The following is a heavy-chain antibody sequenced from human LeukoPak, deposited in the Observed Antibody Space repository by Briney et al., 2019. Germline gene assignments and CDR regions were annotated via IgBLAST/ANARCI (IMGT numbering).Heavy chain of an antibody. V-gene: IGHV3-21*01. J-gene: IGHJ6*03. CDR3: ARGRFGVVTLGYMDV. D-gene: IGHD3-3*01. CDR2: ISTSSSYI. CDR1: GFTFSSYS. Sequence: GGSLRLSCAASGFTFSSYSMNWVRQAPGKGLEWVSSISTSSSYINYADSVKGRFTISRDNAKNSLYLQMNSLRAEDTAVYYCARGRFGVVTLGYMDVWGKGTTVSVSS.